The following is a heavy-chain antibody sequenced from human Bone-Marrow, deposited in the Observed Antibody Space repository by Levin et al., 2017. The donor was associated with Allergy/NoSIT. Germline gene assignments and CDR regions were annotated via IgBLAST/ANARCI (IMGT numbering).Heavy chain of an antibody. J-gene: IGHJ3*02. CDR2: IGSSTTYI. D-gene: IGHD6-19*01. Sequence: GGSLRLSCAASGFTFSSYSMNWVRQAPGKGLEWVSYIGSSTTYIYYADSVKGRFTISRDNAKNSLYLQMNSLRAEDTAVYYCARDCSGWYWGDAFDIWGQGTLVTVSS. CDR3: ARDCSGWYWGDAFDI. CDR1: GFTFSSYS. V-gene: IGHV3-21*01.